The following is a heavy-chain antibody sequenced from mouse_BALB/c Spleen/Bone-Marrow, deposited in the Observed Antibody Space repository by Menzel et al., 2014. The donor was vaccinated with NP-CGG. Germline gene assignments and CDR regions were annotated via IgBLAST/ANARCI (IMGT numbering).Heavy chain of an antibody. CDR2: IDPANGNT. CDR1: GFNIKDTY. CDR3: ASYYYGSSSLPY. Sequence: VQLKESGAELVKPGASVKLSCTASGFNIKDTYMHWVKQRPEQGLEWIGRIDPANGNTKYDPKFQGKATITADTSSNTAYLQLSSLTSEDTAVYYCASYYYGSSSLPYWGQCTLVPVSA. V-gene: IGHV14-3*02. J-gene: IGHJ3*01. D-gene: IGHD1-1*01.